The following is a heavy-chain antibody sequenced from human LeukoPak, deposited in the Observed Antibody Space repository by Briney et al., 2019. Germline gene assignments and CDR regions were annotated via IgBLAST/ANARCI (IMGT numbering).Heavy chain of an antibody. V-gene: IGHV4-34*01. CDR2: INHSGST. Sequence: SETLSLTCAVYGGSFNGYYWTWIRQPPGKGLEWIGEINHSGSTDYNPSLKSRVTISVDTSKNQFSLKLSSVTAADTAVYYCARWIAARPGDYWGQGTLVTVSS. CDR1: GGSFNGYY. D-gene: IGHD6-6*01. CDR3: ARWIAARPGDY. J-gene: IGHJ4*02.